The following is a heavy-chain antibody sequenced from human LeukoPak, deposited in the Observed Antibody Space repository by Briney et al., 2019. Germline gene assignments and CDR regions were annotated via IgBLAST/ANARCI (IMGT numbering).Heavy chain of an antibody. CDR3: ARTLYCIGATCYSPELFHS. J-gene: IGHJ4*02. V-gene: IGHV4-38-2*02. Sequence: SETLSLTCTVSGYSISSGYHWGWIRPSPGKGLEWIGIIFHSGKTYYNPSLKSRVTISVDTSMNQFSLKLASLTAADTAVYYCARTLYCIGATCYSPELFHSWGQGTLVTVSS. D-gene: IGHD2-15*01. CDR1: GYSISSGYH. CDR2: IFHSGKT.